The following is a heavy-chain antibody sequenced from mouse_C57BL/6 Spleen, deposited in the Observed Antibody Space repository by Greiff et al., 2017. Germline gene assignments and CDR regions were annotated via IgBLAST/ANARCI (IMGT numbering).Heavy chain of an antibody. CDR3: ARPYDYLYYYAMDY. CDR2: IYPGSGNT. V-gene: IGHV1-76*01. Sequence: VKLQESGAELVRPGASVKLSCKASGYTFTDYYINWVKQRPGQGLEWIARIYPGSGNTYYNEKFKGKATLTAEKSSSTAYMQLSSLTSEDSAVYFCARPYDYLYYYAMDYWGQGTSVTVSS. CDR1: GYTFTDYY. D-gene: IGHD2-4*01. J-gene: IGHJ4*01.